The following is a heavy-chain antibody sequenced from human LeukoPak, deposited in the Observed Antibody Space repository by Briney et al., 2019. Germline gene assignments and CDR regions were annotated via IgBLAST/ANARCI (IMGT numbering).Heavy chain of an antibody. Sequence: GSLRLSCAASGFTFSSYWMHWVRQAPGKGLVWVSRIGTDGSGTSYADSVKGRFTISRDNAKNTLYLQMNSLRAEDTAVYYCARVRSSGYYSHDAFDIWGQGTMVTVSS. J-gene: IGHJ3*02. V-gene: IGHV3-74*01. CDR2: IGTDGSGT. D-gene: IGHD3-22*01. CDR1: GFTFSSYW. CDR3: ARVRSSGYYSHDAFDI.